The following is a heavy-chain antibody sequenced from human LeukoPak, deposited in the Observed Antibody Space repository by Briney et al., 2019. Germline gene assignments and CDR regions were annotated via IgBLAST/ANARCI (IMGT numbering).Heavy chain of an antibody. CDR2: IYYSGST. CDR1: GGSISSGDYY. CDR3: ARVPRSYYYYYYMDV. Sequence: SETLSLTCTVSGGSISSGDYYWSWIRQPPGKGLEWIGYIYYSGSTYYNPSLKSRVTISVDTSKNQFSLKLSSVTAADTAVHYCARVPRSYYYYYYMDVWGKGTTVTVSS. J-gene: IGHJ6*03. V-gene: IGHV4-30-4*02.